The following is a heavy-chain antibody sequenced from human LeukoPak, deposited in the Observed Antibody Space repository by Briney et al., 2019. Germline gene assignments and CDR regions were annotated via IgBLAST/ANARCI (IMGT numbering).Heavy chain of an antibody. J-gene: IGHJ5*02. CDR2: INPNSGGT. V-gene: IGHV1-2*02. CDR1: GYTFTGYY. D-gene: IGHD3-3*01. CDR3: ARVWAEVTIFGVVHIYGDWFDP. Sequence: GASVKVSCKASGYTFTGYYMHWVRQAPGQGLEWMGWINPNSGGTNYAQKFQGRVTMTRDTSISTAYIELSRLRSDDTAVYYCARVWAEVTIFGVVHIYGDWFDPWGQGTLVTVSS.